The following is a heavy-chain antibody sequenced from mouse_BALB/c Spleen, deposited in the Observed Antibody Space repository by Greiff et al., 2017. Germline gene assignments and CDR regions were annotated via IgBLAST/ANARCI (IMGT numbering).Heavy chain of an antibody. CDR2: IWAGGST. D-gene: IGHD2-1*01. CDR3: ASYGNYGYYAMDY. J-gene: IGHJ4*01. Sequence: QVQLQQSGPGLVAPSQSLSITCTVSGFSLTSYGVHWVRQPPGKGLEWLGVIWAGGSTNYNSALMSRLSISKDNSKSQVFLKMNSLQTDDTAMYYCASYGNYGYYAMDYWGQGTSVTVSS. V-gene: IGHV2-9*02. CDR1: GFSLTSYG.